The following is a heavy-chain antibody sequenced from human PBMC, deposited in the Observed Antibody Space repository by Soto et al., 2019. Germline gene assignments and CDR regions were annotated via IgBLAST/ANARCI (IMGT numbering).Heavy chain of an antibody. D-gene: IGHD3-22*01. Sequence: PSETLSLTCTVSGGSISSYYWSWIRQPPGKGLEWIGYIYYSGSTNCNPSLKSRVTISVDTSKNQFSLELSSVTAADTAVYYCARDYYDSSGPNWFDPWGQGTLVTVSS. CDR1: GGSISSYY. J-gene: IGHJ5*02. V-gene: IGHV4-59*01. CDR3: ARDYYDSSGPNWFDP. CDR2: IYYSGST.